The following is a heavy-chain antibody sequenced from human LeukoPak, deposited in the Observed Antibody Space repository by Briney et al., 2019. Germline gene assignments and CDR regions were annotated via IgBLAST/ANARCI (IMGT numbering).Heavy chain of an antibody. V-gene: IGHV3-11*04. Sequence: GGSLRVSCAASGFTFSDYFMTWIRQAPGKGLEYISFITSSGTTTYYADSLKGRFTISRDNAKNSLYLQMDSLRAEDTAVYYCARGDEGDTTVLRGGYFDYWGQGTLVTVSS. J-gene: IGHJ4*02. D-gene: IGHD4-17*01. CDR1: GFTFSDYF. CDR3: ARGDEGDTTVLRGGYFDY. CDR2: ITSSGTTT.